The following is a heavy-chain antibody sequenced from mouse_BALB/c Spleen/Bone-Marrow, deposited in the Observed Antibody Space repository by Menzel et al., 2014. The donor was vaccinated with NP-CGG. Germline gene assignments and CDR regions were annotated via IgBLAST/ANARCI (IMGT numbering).Heavy chain of an antibody. CDR3: ARRIRLPLDY. Sequence: QVQLQQSGPELVRPGESVKIPCTGSGFSFTDYAMYWVKRSHAKSLEWIGVISIYFDNTNYNQKFKGKTTMTVDKYSSTAYMELARLTSEDSAIYYCARRIRLPLDYWGQGTTLTVSS. J-gene: IGHJ2*01. D-gene: IGHD1-2*01. CDR2: ISIYFDNT. CDR1: GFSFTDYA. V-gene: IGHV1-67*01.